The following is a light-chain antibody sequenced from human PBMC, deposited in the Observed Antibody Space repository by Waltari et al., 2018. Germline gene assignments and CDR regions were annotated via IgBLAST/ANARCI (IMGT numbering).Light chain of an antibody. CDR1: QTVRTTY. CDR3: QQYDISPLT. Sequence: EIVLTQSPGTLSLSPGERATLSCRASQTVRTTYLAWYQQKPGQAPTLLIYGASSRATGIPDRFSGSGSGTDFSLTISSLEPEDFAVYYCQQYDISPLTFGGGTKVET. CDR2: GAS. V-gene: IGKV3-20*01. J-gene: IGKJ4*01.